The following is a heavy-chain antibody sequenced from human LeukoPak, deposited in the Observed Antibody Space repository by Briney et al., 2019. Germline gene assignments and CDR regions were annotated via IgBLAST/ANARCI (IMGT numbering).Heavy chain of an antibody. CDR1: GGFISSYY. J-gene: IGHJ6*03. CDR3: ARANEYFHYMDV. D-gene: IGHD1-1*01. Sequence: SETLSLTCTVSGGFISSYYWSWIRHPAGKGLEWIGRIYTSGSTNYNPSLKSRVTMSVDTSKNRFSLKLSSVTAADTAVYYCARANEYFHYMDVWGKGTMVTISS. CDR2: IYTSGST. V-gene: IGHV4-4*07.